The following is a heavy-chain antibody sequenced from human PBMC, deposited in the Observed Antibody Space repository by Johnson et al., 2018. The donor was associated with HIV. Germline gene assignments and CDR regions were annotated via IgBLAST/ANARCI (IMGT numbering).Heavy chain of an antibody. V-gene: IGHV3-66*01. D-gene: IGHD3-10*01. CDR2: IYSGGST. CDR1: GFTFSSNY. Sequence: EQLVESGGGVVQPGRSLRLSCAASGFTFSSNYMSWVRQAPGKGLEWVSVIYSGGSTYYADSVKGRFTISRDNSKNTLYLQVNSLRAEDTAVYYCARTPTFTRTFDIWGQGTMVTVSS. CDR3: ARTPTFTRTFDI. J-gene: IGHJ3*02.